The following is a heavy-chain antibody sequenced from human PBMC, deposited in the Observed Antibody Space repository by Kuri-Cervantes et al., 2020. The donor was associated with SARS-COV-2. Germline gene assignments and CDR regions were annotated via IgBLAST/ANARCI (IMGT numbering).Heavy chain of an antibody. V-gene: IGHV2-5*08. Sequence: SGPTLVKPTQTLTLTCTFSGFSLSTSGMRVSWIRQPPGKALEWLALIYWDDGKRYSPSLKSRLTITKDTSRNQVVLTMTNMDPVDTATYYCAHFYYASVPRYWGQGTLVTVSS. J-gene: IGHJ4*02. CDR1: GFSLSTSGMR. D-gene: IGHD1-26*01. CDR3: AHFYYASVPRY. CDR2: IYWDDGK.